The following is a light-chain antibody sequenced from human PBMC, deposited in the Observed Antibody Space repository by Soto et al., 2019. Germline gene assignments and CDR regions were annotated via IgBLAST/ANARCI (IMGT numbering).Light chain of an antibody. CDR1: SSNIGAGYD. CDR2: GNS. Sequence: QSVLTQPPSVSGAPGQRVTISCTGSSSNIGAGYDVHWYQLLPGRAPKLLIYGNSNRPSGVPDRFSGSKSGTSASLAITGLQAEDEADYYCQSYDSRLSANVVFGGGTQLTVL. V-gene: IGLV1-40*01. J-gene: IGLJ2*01. CDR3: QSYDSRLSANVV.